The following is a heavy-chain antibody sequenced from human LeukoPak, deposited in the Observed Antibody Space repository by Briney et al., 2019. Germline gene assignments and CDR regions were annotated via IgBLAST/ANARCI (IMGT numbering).Heavy chain of an antibody. CDR3: ARVGAGQLNPAFDY. CDR2: IYSGGST. J-gene: IGHJ4*02. V-gene: IGHV3-53*01. CDR1: GFTVSSNY. D-gene: IGHD4/OR15-4a*01. Sequence: PGGSLRLSCAASGFTVSSNYMSWVRQAPGKGLEWVSVIYSGGSTYYADSVKGRFTISRDNSKNTLYLQMNSLRAEDTAVYYCARVGAGQLNPAFDYWGQGTLVTVSS.